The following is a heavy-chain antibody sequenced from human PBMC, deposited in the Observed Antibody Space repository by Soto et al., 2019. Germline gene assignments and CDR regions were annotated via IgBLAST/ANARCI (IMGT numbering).Heavy chain of an antibody. J-gene: IGHJ3*02. CDR1: GFTFSSYA. V-gene: IGHV3-23*01. CDR3: ANSPIAARRVAEEFDAFDI. D-gene: IGHD6-6*01. Sequence: EVQLLESGGGLVQPGGSLRLSCAASGFTFSSYAMSWVRQAPGKGLEWVSAISGSGGSTYYADSVKGRFTISRDNSKNTLYLQMNSLRAEDTAVYYCANSPIAARRVAEEFDAFDIWGQGTMVTVSS. CDR2: ISGSGGST.